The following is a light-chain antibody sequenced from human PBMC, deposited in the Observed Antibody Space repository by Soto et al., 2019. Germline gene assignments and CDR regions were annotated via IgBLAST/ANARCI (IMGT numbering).Light chain of an antibody. J-gene: IGKJ4*01. V-gene: IGKV1-39*01. CDR2: AAS. CDR1: QSITSY. Sequence: DIKMTQSPSSLSASVGDRVTITCRASQSITSYLNWYQQKPGKAPKLLIYAASSLQSGVPSRFSGSVSGTDFTITISSLQPEDFATYYCQKSYSTPRLTFGGGTKVEIK. CDR3: QKSYSTPRLT.